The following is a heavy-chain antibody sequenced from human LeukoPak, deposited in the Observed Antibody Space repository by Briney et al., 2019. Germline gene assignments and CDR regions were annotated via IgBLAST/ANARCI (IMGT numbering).Heavy chain of an antibody. J-gene: IGHJ6*02. CDR3: ARDKAQDSVYYGMDV. V-gene: IGHV3-21*06. D-gene: IGHD6-6*01. CDR2: ISSGSNYI. CDR1: GFTFSSYS. Sequence: PGGSLRLSCAASGFTFSSYSMIWVRQARGKGLEWVSSISSGSNYIYYADSVKGRFTISRDNARTSLYLQMNSLRAEDTAVYYCARDKAQDSVYYGMDVWGQGTTVTVSS.